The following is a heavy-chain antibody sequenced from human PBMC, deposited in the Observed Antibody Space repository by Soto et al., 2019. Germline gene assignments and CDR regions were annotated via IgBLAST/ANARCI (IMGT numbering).Heavy chain of an antibody. CDR3: ARVRDFWSGYYLRPTSFGYYYYMEV. D-gene: IGHD3-3*01. Sequence: SETLSLTCTVSGGSISSYYWSWIRQPPGKGLEWIGYIYYSGSTNYNPSLKSRVTISVDTSKNQFSLKLSSVTAADTAVYYCARVRDFWSGYYLRPTSFGYYYYMEVWGKGTTVTVSS. CDR2: IYYSGST. V-gene: IGHV4-59*01. CDR1: GGSISSYY. J-gene: IGHJ6*03.